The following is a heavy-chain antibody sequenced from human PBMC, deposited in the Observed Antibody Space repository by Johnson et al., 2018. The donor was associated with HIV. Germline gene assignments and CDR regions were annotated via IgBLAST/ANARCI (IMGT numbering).Heavy chain of an antibody. Sequence: QVQLVESGGGVVQPGGSLRLSCAASGFTFSSYGMHWVRQAPGKGLEWVAFIRYDGSNKYYADSVKGRFTISRDNSKNTLYLQMNSLRAEDTAVYYCAKTVAPPEYAFDIWGQGTMVTVSS. D-gene: IGHD2-15*01. CDR3: AKTVAPPEYAFDI. CDR2: IRYDGSNK. J-gene: IGHJ3*02. CDR1: GFTFSSYG. V-gene: IGHV3-30*02.